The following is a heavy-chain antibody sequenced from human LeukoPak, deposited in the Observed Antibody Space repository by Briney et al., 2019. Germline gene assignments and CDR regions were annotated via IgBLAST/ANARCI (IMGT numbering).Heavy chain of an antibody. Sequence: SETLSLTCTVSGGSVSSGSYYWSWIRQPPGKGLEWIGYIYYSGSTNYNPPLKSRVTISVDTSKNQFSLKLSSVTAADTAVYYCARADIVVVPAFSYYYGMDVWGKGTTVTVSS. D-gene: IGHD2-2*01. CDR2: IYYSGST. CDR3: ARADIVVVPAFSYYYGMDV. J-gene: IGHJ6*04. V-gene: IGHV4-61*01. CDR1: GGSVSSGSYY.